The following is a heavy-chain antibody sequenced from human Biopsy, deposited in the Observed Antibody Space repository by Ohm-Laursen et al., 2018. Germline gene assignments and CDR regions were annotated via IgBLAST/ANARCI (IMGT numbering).Heavy chain of an antibody. Sequence: RSLRLSCTASGFTFDDYAMHWIRQAPGKGLEWASGISWNSGSVVYADSVKGRFTISRDNSRDTLYLQMSSLRAEDTAVYYCAKDRYNYTPIGGFSMDVWGQGTTVTVSS. J-gene: IGHJ6*02. D-gene: IGHD5-18*01. CDR1: GFTFDDYA. V-gene: IGHV3-9*01. CDR2: ISWNSGSV. CDR3: AKDRYNYTPIGGFSMDV.